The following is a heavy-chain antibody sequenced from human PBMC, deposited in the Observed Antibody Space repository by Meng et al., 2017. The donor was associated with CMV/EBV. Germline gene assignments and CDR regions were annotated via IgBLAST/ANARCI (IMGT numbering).Heavy chain of an antibody. CDR1: GFTFSSYA. Sequence: GGSLRLSCAASGFTFSSYAMHWVRQAPGKGLEWVSNIDYSGTGVYYADSMRGRFTVSRDNARNSLYLQLNSLRAEDTAVYYCARAWGIHFDYWGQGVVVTVSS. J-gene: IGHJ4*02. CDR2: IDYSGTGV. CDR3: ARAWGIHFDY. D-gene: IGHD3-16*01. V-gene: IGHV3-48*03.